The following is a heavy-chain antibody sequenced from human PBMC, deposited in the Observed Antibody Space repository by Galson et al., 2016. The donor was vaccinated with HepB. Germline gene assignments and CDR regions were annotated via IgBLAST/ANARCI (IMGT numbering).Heavy chain of an antibody. V-gene: IGHV1-8*01. Sequence: SVKVSCKASGYTFTSYDINWVRQATGQGLEWMGWMNTNSGDTAYAQKFQGRVTMTRNTSISTAYMELSSLRSEDTAVYYCARDRYCSSTSCYLTPYHWFDPWGQGTLVTVSS. CDR3: ARDRYCSSTSCYLTPYHWFDP. D-gene: IGHD2-2*01. J-gene: IGHJ5*02. CDR2: MNTNSGDT. CDR1: GYTFTSYD.